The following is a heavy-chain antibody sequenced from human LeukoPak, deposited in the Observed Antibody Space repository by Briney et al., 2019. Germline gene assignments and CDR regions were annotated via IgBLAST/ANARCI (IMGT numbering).Heavy chain of an antibody. CDR3: ARHPYAVLDY. D-gene: IGHD4-17*01. V-gene: IGHV3-7*01. J-gene: IGHJ4*02. CDR1: SNYW. Sequence: GGSLRLSCEASNYWMSWVRQAPGKGLEWVANIKQDGSEKYYVDSVKGRFTISRDNAKNSLYLQMNSLRADDTAVYYCARHPYAVLDYWGQGTLVTVSS. CDR2: IKQDGSEK.